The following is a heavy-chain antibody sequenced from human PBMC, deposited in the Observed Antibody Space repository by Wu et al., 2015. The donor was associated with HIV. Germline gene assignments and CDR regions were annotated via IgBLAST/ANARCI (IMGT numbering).Heavy chain of an antibody. D-gene: IGHD5-24*01. CDR3: ARSLDGYNYHYYYYMDV. V-gene: IGHV1-69*12. Sequence: QVQLVQSGAEVKKPGSSVKVSCKASGGTFSSYAISWVRQAPGQGLEWMGGIIPIFGTANYAQKFQGRVTITADESTSTAYMELSSLRSEDTAVYYCARSLDGYNYHYYYYMDVWGKGTTGHRLL. CDR2: IIPIFGTA. CDR1: GGTFSSYA. J-gene: IGHJ6*03.